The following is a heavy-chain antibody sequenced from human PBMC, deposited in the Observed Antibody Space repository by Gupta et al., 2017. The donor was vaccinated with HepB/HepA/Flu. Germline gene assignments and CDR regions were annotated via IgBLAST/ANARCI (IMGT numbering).Heavy chain of an antibody. V-gene: IGHV1-46*01. CDR1: GYTFTSYY. CDR3: ARDIQQLAQRVYFDY. D-gene: IGHD6-13*01. J-gene: IGHJ4*02. CDR2: INPSGGST. Sequence: QVQLVQSGAEVKKPGASVKVSCKASGYTFTSYYMHWVRQAPGQGLEWMGIINPSGGSTSYAQKFQGRVTMTRDTSTSTVYMELSSLRSEDTAVYYCARDIQQLAQRVYFDYWGQGTLVTVSS.